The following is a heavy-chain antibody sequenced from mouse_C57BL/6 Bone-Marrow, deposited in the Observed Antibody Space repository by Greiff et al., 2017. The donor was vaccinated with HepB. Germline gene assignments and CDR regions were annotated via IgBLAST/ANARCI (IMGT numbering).Heavy chain of an antibody. CDR3: ARREEDAMDY. CDR1: GFTFSDYG. V-gene: IGHV5-15*01. Sequence: EVQGVESGGGLVQPGGSLKLSCAASGFTFSDYGMAWVRQAPRKGPEWVAFISNLAYSIYYADTVTGRFTISRENAKNTLYLEMSSLRSEDTAMYYCARREEDAMDYWGQGTSVTVSS. J-gene: IGHJ4*01. CDR2: ISNLAYSI.